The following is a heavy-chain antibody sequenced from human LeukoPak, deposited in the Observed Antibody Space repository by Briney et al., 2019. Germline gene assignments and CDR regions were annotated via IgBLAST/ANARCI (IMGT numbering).Heavy chain of an antibody. J-gene: IGHJ4*02. D-gene: IGHD3-22*01. Sequence: TGGSLRLSCAASGFTFTDYYMSWIRQAPGKGLEWISYISPTGSRIYYTDSVKGRFTISRDNAKKSLILQMNSLRADDTAVYYCARDPSDYYDSSGYQYWGQGTLVTVSS. CDR2: ISPTGSRI. V-gene: IGHV3-11*01. CDR1: GFTFTDYY. CDR3: ARDPSDYYDSSGYQY.